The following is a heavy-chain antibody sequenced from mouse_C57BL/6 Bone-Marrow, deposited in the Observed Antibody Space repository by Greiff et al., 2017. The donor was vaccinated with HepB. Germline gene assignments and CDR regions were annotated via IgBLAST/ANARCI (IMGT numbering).Heavy chain of an antibody. CDR1: GFTFSSYG. Sequence: EVMLVESGGDLVKPGGSLKLSCAASGFTFSSYGMSWVRQTPDKRLEWVATISSGGSYTYYPDSVKGRFTISRDNAKNTLYLQMSSLKSEDTAMYYCARRGYGSSEGNYFDYWGQGTTLTVSS. J-gene: IGHJ2*01. D-gene: IGHD1-1*01. CDR3: ARRGYGSSEGNYFDY. CDR2: ISSGGSYT. V-gene: IGHV5-6*02.